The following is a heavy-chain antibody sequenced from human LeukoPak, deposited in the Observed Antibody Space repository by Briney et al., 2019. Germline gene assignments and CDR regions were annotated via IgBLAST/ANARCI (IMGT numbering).Heavy chain of an antibody. Sequence: ASVKVSCKASGYTFTDYCMHWVRQAPGQGLEWMGWINPKSGDTKYAQESQGWVTMTRDTSISTAYIELSRSRSDDTAMYYCARGSPVAAAGAAYFHHWGQGTLVTVSS. D-gene: IGHD6-13*01. CDR2: INPKSGDT. V-gene: IGHV1-2*04. J-gene: IGHJ1*01. CDR1: GYTFTDYC. CDR3: ARGSPVAAAGAAYFHH.